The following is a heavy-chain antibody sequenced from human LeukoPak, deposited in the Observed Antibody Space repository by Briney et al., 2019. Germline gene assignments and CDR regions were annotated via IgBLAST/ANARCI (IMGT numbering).Heavy chain of an antibody. D-gene: IGHD3-22*01. J-gene: IGHJ4*02. Sequence: PSETLSLTCTVSGGSISSSSYYLGWIRQPPGKGLEWIGSIYYSGSTYYNPSLKSRVTISVDTSKNQFSLKLSSVTAADTAVHYCASTGGYYDSSGYGYWGQGTLVTVSS. CDR3: ASTGGYYDSSGYGY. V-gene: IGHV4-39*01. CDR2: IYYSGST. CDR1: GGSISSSSYY.